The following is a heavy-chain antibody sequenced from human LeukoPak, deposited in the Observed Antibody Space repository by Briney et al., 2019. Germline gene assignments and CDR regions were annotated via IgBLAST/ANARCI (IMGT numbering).Heavy chain of an antibody. V-gene: IGHV3-7*04. CDR1: GFTFSRYW. D-gene: IGHD5-12*01. Sequence: PGGSLRLFCTAPGFTFSRYWMTWVRQAPGKGLEWVANIKEDGSAKYYVDSMKGRFTISRDNAKNSLYLQINSLRAEDTAVYYCARDSPGYGGYSYWGQGTLVTVSS. J-gene: IGHJ4*02. CDR2: IKEDGSAK. CDR3: ARDSPGYGGYSY.